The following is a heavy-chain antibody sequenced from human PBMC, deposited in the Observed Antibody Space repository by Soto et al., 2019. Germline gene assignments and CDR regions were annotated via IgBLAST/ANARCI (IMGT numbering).Heavy chain of an antibody. V-gene: IGHV3-48*02. Sequence: EVQLVESGGGLIQPGGSLRLSCAASGFTLSSYSMNWVRQAPGKGLEWISYISGSSGTVYYAASVKGRFTFSRDNAENSLYLQMNSLRDEDTAFYYCARTARVCSGDTCGSYYYGMDVWGQGTTVTVSS. CDR2: ISGSSGTV. CDR1: GFTLSSYS. D-gene: IGHD2-15*01. CDR3: ARTARVCSGDTCGSYYYGMDV. J-gene: IGHJ6*02.